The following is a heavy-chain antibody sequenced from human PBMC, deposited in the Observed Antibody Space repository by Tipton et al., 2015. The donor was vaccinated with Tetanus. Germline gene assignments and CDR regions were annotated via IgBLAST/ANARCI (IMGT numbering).Heavy chain of an antibody. V-gene: IGHV5-51*01. CDR1: GYIFTNYW. J-gene: IGHJ4*02. CDR3: ARAHCSEGVCNFGF. CDR2: IYPGDSDT. Sequence: QLVQSGGEVKKPGESLKISCKGSGYIFTNYWIGWVRQKPGKGLEWMGIIYPGDSDTRYSPSFQGQVTISVDKSINTAFLQWSSLKASDTSMFYWARAHCSEGVCNFGFWGQGALVTVAS. D-gene: IGHD2-15*01.